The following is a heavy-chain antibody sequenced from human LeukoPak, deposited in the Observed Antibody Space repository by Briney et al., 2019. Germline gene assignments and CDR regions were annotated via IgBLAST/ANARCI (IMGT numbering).Heavy chain of an antibody. V-gene: IGHV1-2*02. D-gene: IGHD4-11*01. CDR1: GYTFTAYH. J-gene: IGHJ3*02. CDR3: AREHYSKSAFDI. CDR2: INPNSGDT. Sequence: ASVKVSCKASGYTFTAYHMHWVRQAPGQGLEWMGWINPNSGDTSSAQKFQGRVTMTRDTSISTAYMELSRLRSDDTAVYYCAREHYSKSAFDIWGQGTMVTVSS.